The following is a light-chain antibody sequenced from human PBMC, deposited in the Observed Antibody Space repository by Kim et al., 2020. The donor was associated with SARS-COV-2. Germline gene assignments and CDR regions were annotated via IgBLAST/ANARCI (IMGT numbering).Light chain of an antibody. J-gene: IGKJ2*01. CDR3: QKSYSAPFT. CDR1: QAISTH. Sequence: SASVGDSFTITCRASQAISTHLAWYQQKVGKVPQLLIYGASTLQPGVPSRFSSSGSGTEFTLTINNLQPEDIATYYCQKSYSAPFTFGQGTKLE. CDR2: GAS. V-gene: IGKV1-27*01.